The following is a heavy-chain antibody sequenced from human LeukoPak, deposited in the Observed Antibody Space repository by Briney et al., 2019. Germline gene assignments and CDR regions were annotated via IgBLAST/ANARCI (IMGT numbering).Heavy chain of an antibody. CDR1: GFTVSSNY. CDR3: ARAEGYYDSSGNDAFDI. CDR2: IYGGGRT. V-gene: IGHV3-66*01. D-gene: IGHD3-22*01. J-gene: IGHJ3*02. Sequence: PGGSLRLSCAASGFTVSSNYMSWVRQAPGKGLEWVSVIYGGGRTYYADSVKGRFTISRDNSKNTLYLQMNSLRAEDTAVYYCARAEGYYDSSGNDAFDIWGQGTMVTVSS.